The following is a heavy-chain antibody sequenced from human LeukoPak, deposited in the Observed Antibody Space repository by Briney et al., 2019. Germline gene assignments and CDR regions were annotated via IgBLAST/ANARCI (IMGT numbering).Heavy chain of an antibody. V-gene: IGHV3-9*01. J-gene: IGHJ4*02. D-gene: IGHD5-12*01. CDR2: ISWNSGSI. Sequence: PGGSLRLSCAASGFTFDDYAMHWVRQAPGKGLEWVSGISWNSGSIGYADSVKGRFTISRDNAKNSLYLQMNSLRAEDTALYYCASSLSGYDFDYWGQGTLVTVSS. CDR1: GFTFDDYA. CDR3: ASSLSGYDFDY.